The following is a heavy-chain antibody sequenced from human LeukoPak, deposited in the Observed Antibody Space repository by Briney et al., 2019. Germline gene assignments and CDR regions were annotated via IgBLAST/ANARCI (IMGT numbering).Heavy chain of an antibody. D-gene: IGHD2-2*02. Sequence: GGSLRLSCAASGFTFSSYAMSWVRQAPGKGLEWVSAISGSGGSTYYADSVKGRFTISRDNSKNTLYLQMNSLRAEDTAVYYCAKHCSSTSCYNYFDYWGQGTLVTVSS. V-gene: IGHV3-23*01. CDR3: AKHCSSTSCYNYFDY. J-gene: IGHJ4*02. CDR2: ISGSGGST. CDR1: GFTFSSYA.